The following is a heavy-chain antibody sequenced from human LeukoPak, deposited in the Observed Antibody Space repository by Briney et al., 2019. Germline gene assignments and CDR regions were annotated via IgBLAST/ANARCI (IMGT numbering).Heavy chain of an antibody. CDR2: ISSSRSYT. CDR1: GFTFSSYS. D-gene: IGHD6-13*01. CDR3: TRVYSSSWYHFLLQAFDI. Sequence: GGSLRLSCAGSGFTFSSYSMNWVRQAPGKGLEWVSSISSSRSYTYYADSVKGRFTISRDNAKNSLYLQMNSLRAEDTAVYYCTRVYSSSWYHFLLQAFDIWGQGTMVTVSS. V-gene: IGHV3-21*01. J-gene: IGHJ3*02.